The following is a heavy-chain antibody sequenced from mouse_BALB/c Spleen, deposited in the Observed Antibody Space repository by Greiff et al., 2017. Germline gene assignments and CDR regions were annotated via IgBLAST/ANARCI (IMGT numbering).Heavy chain of an antibody. J-gene: IGHJ1*01. CDR2: ISYDGSN. CDR3: AITTDWYFDV. CDR1: GYSITSGYY. V-gene: IGHV3-6*02. D-gene: IGHD1-1*01. Sequence: VQLKESGPGLVKPSQSLSLTCSVTGYSITSGYYWNWIRQFPGNKLEWMGYISYDGSNNYNPSLKNRISITRDTSKNQFFLKLNSVTTEDTATYYCAITTDWYFDVWGAGTTVTVSS.